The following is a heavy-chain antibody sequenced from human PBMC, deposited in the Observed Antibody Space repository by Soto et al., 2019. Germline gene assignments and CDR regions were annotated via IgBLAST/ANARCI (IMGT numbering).Heavy chain of an antibody. J-gene: IGHJ5*02. D-gene: IGHD2-2*03. CDR3: AREEHGYCSSTSCYFEVEYWFDP. CDR2: INAGNGNT. V-gene: IGHV1-3*01. CDR1: GYTFTSYA. Sequence: ASVKVSCKASGYTFTSYAMHWVRQAPGQRLEWMGWINAGNGNTKYSQKFQGRVTITRDTSASTAYMELSSLGSEDTAVYYCAREEHGYCSSTSCYFEVEYWFDPWGQGTLVTVSS.